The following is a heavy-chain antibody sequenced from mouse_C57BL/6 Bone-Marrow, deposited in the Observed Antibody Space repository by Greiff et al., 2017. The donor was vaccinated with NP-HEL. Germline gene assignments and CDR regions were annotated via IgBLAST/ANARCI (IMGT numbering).Heavy chain of an antibody. J-gene: IGHJ3*01. CDR3: TFYYGSSYSAY. D-gene: IGHD1-1*01. CDR2: IDPEDGDT. Sequence: VHVKQSGAELVRPGASVKLSCTASGFNIKDYYMHWVKQRPEQGLEWVGRIDPEDGDTEYAPKFQGKATMTADTSSNTAYLQLSSLTSEDTAVYYCTFYYGSSYSAYWGQGTLVTVSA. CDR1: GFNIKDYY. V-gene: IGHV14-1*01.